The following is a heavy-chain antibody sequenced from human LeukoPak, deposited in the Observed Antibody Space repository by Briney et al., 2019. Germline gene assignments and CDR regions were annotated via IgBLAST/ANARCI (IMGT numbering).Heavy chain of an antibody. Sequence: GGSLRLSCAASGLSFDNLVMSWVRQAPGKGLEWVSGISVSGGSTYYADSVKGRFTISRDNSKNTVYLQMNSLRAGDTARYYCAGQVYYIGSKTYFYWGQGTPVAVSS. V-gene: IGHV3-23*01. CDR3: AGQVYYIGSKTYFY. CDR2: ISVSGGST. D-gene: IGHD2-8*01. J-gene: IGHJ4*02. CDR1: GLSFDNLV.